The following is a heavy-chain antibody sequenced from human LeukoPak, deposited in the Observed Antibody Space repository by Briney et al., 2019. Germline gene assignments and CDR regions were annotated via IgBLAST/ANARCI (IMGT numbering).Heavy chain of an antibody. CDR1: GGSISSSSYY. J-gene: IGHJ4*02. CDR3: ARHGRGAAGTDY. D-gene: IGHD6-13*01. V-gene: IGHV4-39*01. CDR2: ISYGGST. Sequence: SETLSLTCTVSGGSISSSSYYWGWIRQPPGKGLEWIGSISYGGSTYCTPSLKSRVTISVDTSKNQFSLKLSSVTAADTAVYYCARHGRGAAGTDYWGQGTLVTVSS.